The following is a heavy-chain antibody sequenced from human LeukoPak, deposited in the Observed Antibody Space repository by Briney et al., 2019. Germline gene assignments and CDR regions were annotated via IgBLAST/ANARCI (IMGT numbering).Heavy chain of an antibody. CDR3: ARAMTRILGYCSGGSCYPISGWFDP. CDR2: ISAYNGNT. J-gene: IGHJ5*02. CDR1: GYTFTSYG. Sequence: ASVKVSCKASGYTFTSYGISWVRQAPGQGLEWMGWISAYNGNTNYAQKLQGRVTMTTDTSTSTAYMELRSLRSDDTAVYYCARAMTRILGYCSGGSCYPISGWFDPWGQGTLVTVSS. D-gene: IGHD2-15*01. V-gene: IGHV1-18*01.